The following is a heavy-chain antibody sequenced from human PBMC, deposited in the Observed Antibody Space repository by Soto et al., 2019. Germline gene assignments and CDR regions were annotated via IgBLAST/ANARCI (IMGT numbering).Heavy chain of an antibody. CDR1: GASISGFY. J-gene: IGHJ4*02. V-gene: IGHV4-4*07. CDR3: ARAHAPTLPFDY. CDR2: IYATGTT. Sequence: SETLSLTCTVSGASISGFYWSWIRKSAGKGLEWIGRIYATGTTDYNPSLKSRVMMSVDTSKKQFSLKLRSVTAADTAVYFCARAHAPTLPFDYWGQGTLVTVSS. D-gene: IGHD2-15*01.